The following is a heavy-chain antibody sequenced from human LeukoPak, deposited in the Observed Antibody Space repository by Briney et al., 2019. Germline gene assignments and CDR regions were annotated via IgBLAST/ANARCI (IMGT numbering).Heavy chain of an antibody. CDR1: GGSFSAYY. J-gene: IGHJ4*02. V-gene: IGHV4-34*01. D-gene: IGHD2-21*02. CDR3: ARGGFYCGGDCYVDY. Sequence: SETLSLTCAVYGGSFSAYYWSWIRQPPGKGLEWIGEINHSGSTNYNPSLKSRVTVSVDTSKSQFSLKLSSVTAADTPVYYCARGGFYCGGDCYVDYWGQGTLVSVSS. CDR2: INHSGST.